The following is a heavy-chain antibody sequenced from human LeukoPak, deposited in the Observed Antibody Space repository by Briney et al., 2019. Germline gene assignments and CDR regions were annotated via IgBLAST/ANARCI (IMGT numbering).Heavy chain of an antibody. Sequence: SETLSLTCIVSGGSTNNYYWSWIRQPPGKGLEWIGRIYTSGSTNYNPSLKSRVTISLDTSKNQFSLKLSSVTAADTAVYYCANSIDFDYGDYYFDYWGQGALVTISS. J-gene: IGHJ4*02. D-gene: IGHD4-17*01. CDR2: IYTSGST. CDR3: ANSIDFDYGDYYFDY. V-gene: IGHV4-4*07. CDR1: GGSTNNYY.